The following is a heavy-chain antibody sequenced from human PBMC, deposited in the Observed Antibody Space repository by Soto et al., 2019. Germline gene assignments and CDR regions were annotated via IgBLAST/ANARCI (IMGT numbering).Heavy chain of an antibody. V-gene: IGHV1-46*01. J-gene: IGHJ4*02. CDR1: GYSFSNNY. CDR3: ARLFGVRADPDFWNGYFDC. Sequence: SVKVSCKASGYSFSNNYIYWMRQAPGQGLEWMGLINPIGSRTRFAQRFRGRVTLTADTSTSTAHMELSSLRSEDTAVYYCARLFGVRADPDFWNGYFDCCGQGNLVTVSS. CDR2: INPIGSRT. D-gene: IGHD3-3*01.